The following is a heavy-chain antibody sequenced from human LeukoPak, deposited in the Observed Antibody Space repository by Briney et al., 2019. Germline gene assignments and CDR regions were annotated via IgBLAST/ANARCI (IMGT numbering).Heavy chain of an antibody. Sequence: SETLSLTCAVYGGSFSGYYWGWIRQPPGKGLEWIGSIYYSGSTYYNPSLKSRVTISVDTSKNQFSLKLSSVTAADTAVYYCALGYCSGGSCYAHVIPASYWGQGTLVTVSS. CDR2: IYYSGST. D-gene: IGHD2-15*01. V-gene: IGHV4-39*01. J-gene: IGHJ4*02. CDR1: GGSFSGYY. CDR3: ALGYCSGGSCYAHVIPASY.